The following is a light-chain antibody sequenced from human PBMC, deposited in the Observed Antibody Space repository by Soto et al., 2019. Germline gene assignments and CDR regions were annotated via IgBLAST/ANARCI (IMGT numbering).Light chain of an antibody. Sequence: ETVMTQSPATLSVSPGERATLSCRASQSVSSKLAWYQQKPGQAPRLLIYSASSRATGIPDRFSGSGSGTHFTLTISRLGPEDFAVYYCQQYGIVFGPGTKVDIK. CDR2: SAS. CDR1: QSVSSK. J-gene: IGKJ3*01. CDR3: QQYGIV. V-gene: IGKV3-20*01.